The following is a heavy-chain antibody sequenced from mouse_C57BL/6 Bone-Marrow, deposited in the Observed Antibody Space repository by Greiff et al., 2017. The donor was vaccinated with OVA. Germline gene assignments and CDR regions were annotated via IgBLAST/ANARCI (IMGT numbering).Heavy chain of an antibody. CDR1: GFTFSDAW. V-gene: IGHV6-6*01. D-gene: IGHD1-1*01. J-gene: IGHJ3*01. CDR3: TRGQNYGSLAY. CDR2: IRNKANNHAT. Sequence: DVMLVESGGGLVQPGGSMKLSCAASGFTFSDAWMDWVRQSPEKGLEWVAEIRNKANNHATYYAESVKGRFTISRDDSKSSVYLQMNSLRAEDTGIYYCTRGQNYGSLAYWGQGTLVTVSA.